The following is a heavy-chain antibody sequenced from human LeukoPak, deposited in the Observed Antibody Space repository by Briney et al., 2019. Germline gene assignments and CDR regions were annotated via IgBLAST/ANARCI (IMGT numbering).Heavy chain of an antibody. CDR1: GYSFATYW. CDR3: ARPNGVDRRDAFDI. V-gene: IGHV5-51*01. J-gene: IGHJ3*02. D-gene: IGHD2-8*01. Sequence: GESLKISCKGSGYSFATYWIAWVRQMPGKGLEWMGIIHPGDSDTRYSPSFQGQVTISADKSISTAYLQWSSLRASDTAMYYCARPNGVDRRDAFDIWGQGTMVTASS. CDR2: IHPGDSDT.